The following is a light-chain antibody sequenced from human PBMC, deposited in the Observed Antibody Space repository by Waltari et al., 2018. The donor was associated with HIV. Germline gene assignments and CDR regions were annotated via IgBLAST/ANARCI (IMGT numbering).Light chain of an antibody. V-gene: IGKV3-15*01. J-gene: IGKJ1*01. CDR1: QSVRTK. CDR3: QQYDYWPPWT. Sequence: EIVMTQSPATLSVSPGDRTTLSCRASQSVRTKLAWYQQKPGQPPRLLIYGASTRATGIAARFSGSGSGTEFTLTINSLQSEDYAVHYCQQYDYWPPWTFGQGTKVEMK. CDR2: GAS.